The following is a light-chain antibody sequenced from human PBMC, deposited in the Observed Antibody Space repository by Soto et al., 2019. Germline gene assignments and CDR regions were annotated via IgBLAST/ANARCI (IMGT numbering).Light chain of an antibody. CDR3: SSYTSTNTLV. CDR1: SSDVGGYNY. Sequence: SALTQPASVSGSPGQSITISCTGTSSDVGGYNYVSWYQQHPDKAPQLMIFDVSNRPSGISDRFSGSKSGNTASLTISGLQAEDEADYYCSSYTSTNTLVFGGGNKVTVL. J-gene: IGLJ2*01. V-gene: IGLV2-14*03. CDR2: DVS.